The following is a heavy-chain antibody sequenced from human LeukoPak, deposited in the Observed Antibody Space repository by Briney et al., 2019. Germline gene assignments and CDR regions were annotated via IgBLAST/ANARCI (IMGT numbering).Heavy chain of an antibody. D-gene: IGHD2-2*01. CDR2: ISYDGSNK. Sequence: GGSLRLSCAASGFTFSSYAMHWVRQAPGKGLEWVAVISYDGSNKYYADSVKGRFTISRDNSKNTLYLQMNSLRAEDTAVYYCASGQPVRYCSSTSCSRSVDYWGQGTLVTVSS. J-gene: IGHJ4*02. CDR3: ASGQPVRYCSSTSCSRSVDY. CDR1: GFTFSSYA. V-gene: IGHV3-30-3*01.